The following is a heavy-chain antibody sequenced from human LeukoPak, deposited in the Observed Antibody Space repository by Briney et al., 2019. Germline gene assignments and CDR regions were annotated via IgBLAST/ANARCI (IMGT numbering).Heavy chain of an antibody. V-gene: IGHV3-66*01. CDR3: ARAQWESDSSGYLC. Sequence: GGSLRLSCAASGFTVSSNYMTWVRQAPGKGLEWVSVIYGGGNTYYADSVKGRFTISRDNAKNSLYLQMNSLRAEDTAVYYCARAQWESDSSGYLCWGQGILVTVSS. CDR1: GFTVSSNY. J-gene: IGHJ4*02. D-gene: IGHD3-22*01. CDR2: IYGGGNT.